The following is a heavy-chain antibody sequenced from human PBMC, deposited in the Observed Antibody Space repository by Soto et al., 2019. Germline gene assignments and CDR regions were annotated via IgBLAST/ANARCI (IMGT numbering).Heavy chain of an antibody. Sequence: SQTLSFTCAMSGASVSSKIAAWNCIRQSPSRGLEWLGRTYYRSKCYNEHAVSVKSRITVNPDTSKNQFSLQLNSMTPEDTAVYYCARSGNMGAIDYWGQGTLVTVSS. V-gene: IGHV6-1*01. CDR3: ARSGNMGAIDY. J-gene: IGHJ4*02. D-gene: IGHD1-26*01. CDR1: GASVSSKIAA. CDR2: TYYRSKCYN.